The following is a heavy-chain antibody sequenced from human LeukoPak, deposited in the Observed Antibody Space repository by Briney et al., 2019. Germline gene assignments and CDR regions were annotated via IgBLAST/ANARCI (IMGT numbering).Heavy chain of an antibody. CDR3: ARERWTVTPFDY. CDR2: VYTSGST. Sequence: PSETLSLTCTVSGGSISNGSHYWSWIRQPAGKGLEWIGHVYTSGSTNYNPSLKSRVTMSVDTSKNQFSLKLSSVTAADTAVYYCARERWTVTPFDYWGQGTLVTVSS. V-gene: IGHV4-61*09. J-gene: IGHJ4*02. CDR1: GGSISNGSHY. D-gene: IGHD4-17*01.